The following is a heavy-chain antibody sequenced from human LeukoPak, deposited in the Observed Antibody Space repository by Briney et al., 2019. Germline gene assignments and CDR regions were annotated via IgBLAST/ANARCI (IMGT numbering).Heavy chain of an antibody. CDR1: GYTFTSYY. J-gene: IGHJ4*02. V-gene: IGHV1-46*01. CDR2: INPSGGST. D-gene: IGHD1-26*01. CDR3: ARRELAGSTAYFDY. Sequence: ASVKVSCKASGYTFTSYYIHWVRQAPGQGLEWMGIINPSGGSTNYAQDFQGRVTMTRDTSTSTVYMELSSLRSEDTAVYYCARRELAGSTAYFDYWGQGTLVTVSA.